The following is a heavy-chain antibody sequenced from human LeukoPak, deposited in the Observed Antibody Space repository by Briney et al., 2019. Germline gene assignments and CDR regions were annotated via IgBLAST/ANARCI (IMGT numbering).Heavy chain of an antibody. CDR1: GFTFSSYW. Sequence: GGSLRLSCAASGFTFSSYWMSWVRQAPWKGLEWVANIKGDGSENYYVDSVKGRFTISRDNAKNSLYLQMNSLRAEDTAVYYCARGVYYYDSSGTYFDYWGQGTLVTVSS. CDR2: IKGDGSEN. D-gene: IGHD3-22*01. CDR3: ARGVYYYDSSGTYFDY. V-gene: IGHV3-7*01. J-gene: IGHJ4*02.